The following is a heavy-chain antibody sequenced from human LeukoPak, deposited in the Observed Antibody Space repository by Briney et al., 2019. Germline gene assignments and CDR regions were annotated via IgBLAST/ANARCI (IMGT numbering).Heavy chain of an antibody. CDR3: ARPYSSGWGGYYYYYMDV. CDR2: MNPNSGNT. J-gene: IGHJ6*03. D-gene: IGHD6-19*01. Sequence: ASVKVSCKASGYTFTSYDINWVRQAPGQGLEWMGWMNPNSGNTGYAQTFQGRVTMTRNTSISTAYMELSSLRSEDTAVYYCARPYSSGWGGYYYYYMDVWGKGTTVTVSS. CDR1: GYTFTSYD. V-gene: IGHV1-8*01.